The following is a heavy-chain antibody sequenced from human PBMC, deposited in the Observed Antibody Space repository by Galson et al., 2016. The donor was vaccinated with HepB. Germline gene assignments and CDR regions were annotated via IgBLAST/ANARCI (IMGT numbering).Heavy chain of an antibody. V-gene: IGHV3-23*01. CDR3: AKDYYDSSGYRSYWYFDL. J-gene: IGHJ2*01. CDR2: ISGSGGNS. CDR1: GFTFRSYW. Sequence: SLRLSCAASGFTFRSYWMHWVRQAPGKGLEWVSAISGSGGNSYYADSVKGRFTISRDNSKNTLYVQMHSLRAEDTAVYYCAKDYYDSSGYRSYWYFDLWGRGTLVTVSS. D-gene: IGHD3-22*01.